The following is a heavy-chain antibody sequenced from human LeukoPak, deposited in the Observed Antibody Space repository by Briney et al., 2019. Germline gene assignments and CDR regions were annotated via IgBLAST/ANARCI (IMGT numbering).Heavy chain of an antibody. D-gene: IGHD2-15*01. CDR2: IYTGGST. Sequence: GGSLRLSCVDSGFSVRDYYLSWVRQAPGKGLEWVSVIYTGGSTYYADSVKGRFTISRVISKNTVYLQMNILRVEDTAVYYCARGLGTNYGGYCTGGSCPYYWGQGTLVTVSS. CDR3: ARGLGTNYGGYCTGGSCPYY. J-gene: IGHJ4*02. V-gene: IGHV3-66*01. CDR1: GFSVRDYY.